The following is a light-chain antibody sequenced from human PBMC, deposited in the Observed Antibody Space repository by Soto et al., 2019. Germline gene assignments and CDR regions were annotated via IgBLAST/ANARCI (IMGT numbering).Light chain of an antibody. V-gene: IGKV3-15*01. CDR3: QQYNNWPNT. CDR1: QSVSSN. J-gene: IGKJ2*01. CDR2: GAS. Sequence: EIVMTQSPATLSVSPGERASLSCRASQSVSSNLAWYQQKPGQAPRLLIYGASTRATAIPARFSGSGSGTEFTLTISSLQSEDVAVYYCQQYNNWPNTFGQGTKREIK.